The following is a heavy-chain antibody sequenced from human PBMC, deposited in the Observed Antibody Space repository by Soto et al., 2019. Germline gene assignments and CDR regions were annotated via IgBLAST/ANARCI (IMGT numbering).Heavy chain of an antibody. Sequence: SETLSLTCSVSGGSISSSYWNWIRQPAGKGLEWIGRFYTTGRASYNPSLKGRLTLSGDTSKNQFSLRLGSVTAADTAVYYCARAHYGPSGYYFDSWGQGTLVTVSS. D-gene: IGHD3-22*01. J-gene: IGHJ4*02. V-gene: IGHV4-4*07. CDR2: FYTTGRA. CDR3: ARAHYGPSGYYFDS. CDR1: GGSISSSY.